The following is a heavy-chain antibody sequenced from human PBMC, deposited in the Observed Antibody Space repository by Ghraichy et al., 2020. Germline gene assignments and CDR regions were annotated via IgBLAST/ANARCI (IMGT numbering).Heavy chain of an antibody. CDR2: IYYSGST. CDR3: AREKVYEGDLTYFDY. Sequence: SETLSLTCTVSGGSISSGGYYWSWIRQHPGKGLEWIGYIYYSGSTYYNPSLKSRVTISVDTSKNQFSLKLSSVTAADTAVYYCAREKVYEGDLTYFDYWGQGTLVTVSS. V-gene: IGHV4-31*03. CDR1: GGSISSGGYY. J-gene: IGHJ4*02. D-gene: IGHD2-21*02.